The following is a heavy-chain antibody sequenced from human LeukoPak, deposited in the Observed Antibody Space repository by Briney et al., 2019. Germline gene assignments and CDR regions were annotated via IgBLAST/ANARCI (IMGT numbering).Heavy chain of an antibody. CDR3: ARDPLYYYDSSGYYHDAFDI. V-gene: IGHV4-39*06. CDR2: IYYSGST. J-gene: IGHJ3*02. D-gene: IGHD3-22*01. Sequence: PSETLCLTCTVSGGSISISSYYWGWIRQPPGKGLEWIGSIYYSGSTYYNPCLKSRVTISVDTTMNQLTLKLSSATAADTAVYYCARDPLYYYDSSGYYHDAFDIWGQGTMVTVSS. CDR1: GGSISISSYY.